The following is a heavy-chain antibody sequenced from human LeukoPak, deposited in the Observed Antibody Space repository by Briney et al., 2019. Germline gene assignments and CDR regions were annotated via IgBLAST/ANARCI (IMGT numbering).Heavy chain of an antibody. Sequence: SETLSLTCAVSGGSISSGGYSWSWIRQPPGKGLEWIGYIYHSGSTNYNPSLKSRVTISVDRSKNQFSLKLSSVTAADTAVYYCARSRKARMTNRRYYFDYWGQGTLVTVSS. V-gene: IGHV4-30-2*01. CDR2: IYHSGST. CDR1: GGSISSGGYS. J-gene: IGHJ4*02. D-gene: IGHD1-14*01. CDR3: ARSRKARMTNRRYYFDY.